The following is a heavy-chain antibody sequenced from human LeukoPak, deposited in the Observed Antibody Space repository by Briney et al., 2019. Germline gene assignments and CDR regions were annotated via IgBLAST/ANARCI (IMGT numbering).Heavy chain of an antibody. CDR3: ARSYYYGSGTLDAFDI. J-gene: IGHJ3*02. Sequence: PSETLSLTCTVSGGSISSSSYYWGWIRQPPGEGLEWIGSMYYTVSTYYNPSLKSRVTISVDTSKYQFSLKLSSVTAADTAVYYCARSYYYGSGTLDAFDIWGQGTMVTVSS. CDR2: MYYTVST. V-gene: IGHV4-39*01. D-gene: IGHD3-10*01. CDR1: GGSISSSSYY.